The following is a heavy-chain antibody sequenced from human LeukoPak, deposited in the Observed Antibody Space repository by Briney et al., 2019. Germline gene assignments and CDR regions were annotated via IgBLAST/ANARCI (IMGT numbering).Heavy chain of an antibody. CDR1: GYTFTGYY. Sequence: ASVKVSCKASGYTFTGYYMHWVRQAPGQGLEWMGRINPNSGGTNYAQKFQGRVTMTRDTSIGTAYMELSRLRSDDTAVYYCAXDXTRIVVVPXADWGXXXXDXWGQGTMVTVSS. CDR2: INPNSGGT. V-gene: IGHV1-2*06. J-gene: IGHJ3*02. CDR3: AXDXTRIVVVPXADWGXXXXDX. D-gene: IGHD2-2*01.